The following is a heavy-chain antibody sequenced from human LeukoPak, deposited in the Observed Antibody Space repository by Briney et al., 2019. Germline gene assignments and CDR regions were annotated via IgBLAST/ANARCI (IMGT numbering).Heavy chain of an antibody. CDR3: AKVGGSGNYYPEY. CDR1: GFTFTNSP. D-gene: IGHD3-10*01. V-gene: IGHV3-23*01. CDR2: ISDNGRST. Sequence: GGSLRLSCAASGFTFTNSPMRCVPHTPGKGVEWIWSISDNGRSTYYAGSVQDRFSISRDDSWNALVLQMNSLRREDMAIEYCAKVGGSGNYYPEYWGQGTLVRVSS. J-gene: IGHJ4*02.